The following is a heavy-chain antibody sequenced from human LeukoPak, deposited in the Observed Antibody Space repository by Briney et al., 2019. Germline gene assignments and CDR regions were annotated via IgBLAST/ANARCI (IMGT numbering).Heavy chain of an antibody. J-gene: IGHJ4*02. Sequence: GGSLRLSCAASGFTFSSYAMSWVRQAPGKGLEWVSAISGSGGSTYYADSVKGRFTISRDNSKNTLYLQMNSLRAEDTAVYYCAKEAEGLRIVVVVAATHFDYWGQGTLVTVSS. CDR2: ISGSGGST. V-gene: IGHV3-23*01. CDR1: GFTFSSYA. CDR3: AKEAEGLRIVVVVAATHFDY. D-gene: IGHD2-15*01.